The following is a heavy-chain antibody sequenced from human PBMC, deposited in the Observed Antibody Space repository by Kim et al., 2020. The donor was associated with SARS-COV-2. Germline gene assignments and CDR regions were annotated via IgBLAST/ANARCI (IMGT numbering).Heavy chain of an antibody. J-gene: IGHJ5*02. V-gene: IGHV1-69*13. CDR1: GGTFSSYA. Sequence: SVKVSCKASGGTFSSYAISWVRQAPGQGLEWMGGIIPIFGTANYAQKFQGRVTITADESTSTAYMELSSLRSEDTAVYYCARDLRYCSGGSCYFPFDPWGQGTLVTVSS. CDR3: ARDLRYCSGGSCYFPFDP. CDR2: IIPIFGTA. D-gene: IGHD2-15*01.